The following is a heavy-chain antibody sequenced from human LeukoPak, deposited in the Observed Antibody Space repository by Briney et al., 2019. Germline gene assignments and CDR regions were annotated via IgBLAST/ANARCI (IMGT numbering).Heavy chain of an antibody. CDR2: IYSGGST. J-gene: IGHJ5*02. CDR3: AREYHEPPHWFDP. D-gene: IGHD2/OR15-2a*01. CDR1: GFTVSSNY. Sequence: PGGSLRLSCAASGFTVSSNYKYWVRQAPGKGLEWVSVIYSGGSTYYADSVKGRFTISRDNSKNTLYLQMNSLRAEDTAVYYCAREYHEPPHWFDPWGQGTLVTVSS. V-gene: IGHV3-66*02.